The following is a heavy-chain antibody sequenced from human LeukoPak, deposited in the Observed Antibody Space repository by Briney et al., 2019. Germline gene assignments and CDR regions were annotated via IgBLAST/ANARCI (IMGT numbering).Heavy chain of an antibody. V-gene: IGHV3-7*04. CDR3: ARGSGHTIDY. J-gene: IGHJ4*02. CDR1: GFTFSSYA. CDR2: IKHDGSEK. D-gene: IGHD6-19*01. Sequence: PGGSLRLSCAASGFTFSSYAMHWVRQAPGKGLEWVANIKHDGSEKSYVDSVKGRFTISRDNAKNSLYLQMNSLRAEDTAVYYCARGSGHTIDYWGQGILVTVSS.